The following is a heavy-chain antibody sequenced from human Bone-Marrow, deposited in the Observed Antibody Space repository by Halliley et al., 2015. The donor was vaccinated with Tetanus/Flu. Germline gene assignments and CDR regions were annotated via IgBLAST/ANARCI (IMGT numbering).Heavy chain of an antibody. V-gene: IGHV1-18*01. D-gene: IGHD5-18*01. CDR2: VSALNGDA. J-gene: IGHJ4*02. Sequence: REWMGWVSALNGDAHYAQRLQGRVTMPTDASTSTAYMELSSLRSDDTAVYYCARDRGGYTYASHWGQGTLVTVSS. CDR3: ARDRGGYTYASH.